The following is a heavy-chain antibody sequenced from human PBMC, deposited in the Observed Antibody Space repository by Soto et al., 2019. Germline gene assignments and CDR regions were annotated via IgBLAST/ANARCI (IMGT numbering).Heavy chain of an antibody. CDR3: ARGNHRWLQLWYFDL. CDR2: IIPIFGTV. Sequence: QVQLVQSGAEVKKPGSSVKVSCKASGGTFSSYAISWVRQAPGQGLEWMGGIIPIFGTVNDAQKFQGRVTIPADESTSTAYMELSSLRSEDTAVYYCARGNHRWLQLWYFDLWGRGTLVTVSS. CDR1: GGTFSSYA. D-gene: IGHD5-12*01. V-gene: IGHV1-69*12. J-gene: IGHJ2*01.